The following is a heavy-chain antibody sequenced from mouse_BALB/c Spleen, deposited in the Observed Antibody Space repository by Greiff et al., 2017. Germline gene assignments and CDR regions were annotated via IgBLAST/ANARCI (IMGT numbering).Heavy chain of an antibody. D-gene: IGHD2-3*01. CDR3: ARDSIYDGYYGSAY. Sequence: DVKLQESGPGLVKPSQSLSLTCSVTGYSITSGYYWNWIRQFPGNKLEWMGYISYDGSNNYNPSLKNRISITRDTSKNQFFLKLNSVTTEDTATYYCARDSIYDGYYGSAYWGQGTLVTVSA. CDR2: ISYDGSN. CDR1: GYSITSGYY. V-gene: IGHV3-6*02. J-gene: IGHJ3*01.